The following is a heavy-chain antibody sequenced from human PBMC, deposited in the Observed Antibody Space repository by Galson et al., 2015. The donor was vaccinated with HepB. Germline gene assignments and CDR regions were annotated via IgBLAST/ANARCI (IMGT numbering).Heavy chain of an antibody. CDR3: ARDPHYEILTGYTGGVDV. J-gene: IGHJ6*02. D-gene: IGHD3-9*01. V-gene: IGHV1-69*04. Sequence: VKVSCKASGGTFSSYTFSWVRQAPGQGPEWMGRIIPILGLANYAQKFQGRVTITADKSTSTAYMELSSLRSEDTAVYYCARDPHYEILTGYTGGVDVWGQGTTVTVSS. CDR2: IIPILGLA. CDR1: GGTFSSYT.